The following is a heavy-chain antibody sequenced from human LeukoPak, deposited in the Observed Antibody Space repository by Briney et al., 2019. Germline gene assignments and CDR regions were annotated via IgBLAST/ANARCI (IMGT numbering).Heavy chain of an antibody. CDR1: GFTVSSNY. J-gene: IGHJ4*02. V-gene: IGHV3-53*01. CDR3: ATAAYDTGSYIVNHDY. CDR2: IYRDDTT. D-gene: IGHD3-22*01. Sequence: GGSLRLSCAASGFTVSSNYMSWVRQAPGKGLAWVSVIYRDDTTYYADSVKGRSTISRDNSKNTLYLQMSSLRAEDTAMYYCATAAYDTGSYIVNHDYWGQGTLVTVSS.